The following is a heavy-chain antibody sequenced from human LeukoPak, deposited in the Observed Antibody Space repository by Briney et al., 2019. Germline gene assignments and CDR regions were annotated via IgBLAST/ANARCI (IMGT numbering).Heavy chain of an antibody. CDR1: GYIFTKYV. CDR3: ARDDCGDTCYPGGY. CDR2: IKAGNGDT. D-gene: IGHD2-21*01. Sequence: GASVKVSCKASGYIFTKYVVHWVRQAPGQRPEWMGWIKAGNGDTKYSQNFQDRLTITRDTSASTVCMELSSLTSEDTALYYCARDDCGDTCYPGGYWGQGTLLTVSS. J-gene: IGHJ4*02. V-gene: IGHV1-3*01.